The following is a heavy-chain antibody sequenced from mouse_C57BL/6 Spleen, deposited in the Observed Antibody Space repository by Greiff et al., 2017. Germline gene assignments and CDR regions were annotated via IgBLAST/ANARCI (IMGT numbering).Heavy chain of an antibody. CDR2: IYPGDGDT. Sequence: VQLQQSGPELVKPGASVKISCKASGYAFSSSWMNWVKQRPGKGLEWIGRIYPGDGDTNYNGTFKGKATPTADKSSSTAYMQLSSLTSEDSAVYFCALDWDGAMDYWGQGTSVTVSS. V-gene: IGHV1-82*01. CDR1: GYAFSSSW. J-gene: IGHJ4*01. CDR3: ALDWDGAMDY. D-gene: IGHD4-1*01.